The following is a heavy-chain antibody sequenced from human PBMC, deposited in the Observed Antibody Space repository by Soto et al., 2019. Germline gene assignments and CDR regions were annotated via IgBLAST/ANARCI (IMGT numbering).Heavy chain of an antibody. V-gene: IGHV4-30-4*01. CDR2: IYYSGST. CDR1: GGSISNGDHY. D-gene: IGHD2-15*01. J-gene: IGHJ3*02. Sequence: SETLSLTCTVSGGSISNGDHYLSWIRQPPGKGLEWIAYIYYSGSTYYNPSLKSRVTISVDTSKNQFSLKLSSVTAADTAVYYCARLGGAAATAFDIWGQGTMVTVSS. CDR3: ARLGGAAATAFDI.